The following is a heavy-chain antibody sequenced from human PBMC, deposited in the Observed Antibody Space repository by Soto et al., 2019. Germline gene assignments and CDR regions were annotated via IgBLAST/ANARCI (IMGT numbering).Heavy chain of an antibody. CDR2: INPSGGST. J-gene: IGHJ4*02. CDR1: GNTFTSYY. V-gene: IGHV1-46*01. CDR3: ARSLLTGWELFY. D-gene: IGHD1-26*01. Sequence: ASVKVSCKASGNTFTSYYMDWVRQARGQGLEWMGIINPSGGSTSYAQKFQGRVTMTRDTSTSTVYMELSSLRSEDTAVYYCARSLLTGWELFYWGQGSLVTVSS.